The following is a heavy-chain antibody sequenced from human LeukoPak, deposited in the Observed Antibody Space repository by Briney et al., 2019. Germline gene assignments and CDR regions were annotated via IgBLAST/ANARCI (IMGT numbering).Heavy chain of an antibody. CDR2: IFSGGST. Sequence: GGSLRLSCAASGFSVSSNYMNWVRQAPGQGLEWVSIIFSGGSTYYSGSVKGRFTISRDISKNTVYLQMNSLRAEDTAVYYCARSLRSDYWGQGTLVTVSS. D-gene: IGHD5/OR15-5a*01. CDR1: GFSVSSNY. J-gene: IGHJ4*02. CDR3: ARSLRSDY. V-gene: IGHV3-66*01.